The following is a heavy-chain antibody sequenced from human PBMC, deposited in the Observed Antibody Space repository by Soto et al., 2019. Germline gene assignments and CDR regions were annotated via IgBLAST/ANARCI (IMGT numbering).Heavy chain of an antibody. V-gene: IGHV4-39*01. D-gene: IGHD6-6*01. J-gene: IGHJ4*02. CDR3: ARHGRTIAARPRYYFDY. CDR2: IYYSGST. CDR1: GGSISSSSYY. Sequence: SETLSLTCTVSGGSISSSSYYWGWIRQPPGKGLEWIGSIYYSGSTYYNPSLKSRVTISVDTSKNQFSLKLSSVTAADPAVYYCARHGRTIAARPRYYFDYWGQGTLVTVSS.